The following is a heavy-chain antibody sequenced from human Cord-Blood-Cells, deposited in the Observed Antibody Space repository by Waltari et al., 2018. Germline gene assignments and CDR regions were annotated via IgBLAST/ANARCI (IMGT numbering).Heavy chain of an antibody. J-gene: IGHJ2*01. D-gene: IGHD3-10*01. Sequence: QVQLQESGPGLVKPSQTLSLTCTVSGGSISSGGYYWSWIRQHPGKGLEWLGYIYYSGSTYYNPSLKSRVTISVDTSKNQFSLKLSSVTAADTAVYYCARGGGLGFWYFDLWGRGTLVTVSS. CDR1: GGSISSGGYY. CDR3: ARGGGLGFWYFDL. V-gene: IGHV4-31*03. CDR2: IYYSGST.